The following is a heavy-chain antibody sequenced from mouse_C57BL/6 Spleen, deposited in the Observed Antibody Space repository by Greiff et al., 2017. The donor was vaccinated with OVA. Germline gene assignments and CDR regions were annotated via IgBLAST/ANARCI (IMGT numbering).Heavy chain of an antibody. CDR3: ARPSTSTSWFAY. Sequence: VQLQQSGPVLVKPGASVKMSCKASGYTFTDYYMNWVKQSHGKSLEWIGVINPYNGGTSYNQKFKGKATLTVDKSSSTAYMELNSLTSEDSAVYYCARPSTSTSWFAYWGQGTLVTVSA. D-gene: IGHD2-1*01. V-gene: IGHV1-19*01. J-gene: IGHJ3*01. CDR1: GYTFTDYY. CDR2: INPYNGGT.